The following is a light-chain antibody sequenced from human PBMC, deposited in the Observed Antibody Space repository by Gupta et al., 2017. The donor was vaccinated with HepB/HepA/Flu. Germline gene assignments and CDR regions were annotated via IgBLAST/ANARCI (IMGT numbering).Light chain of an antibody. CDR2: GAS. J-gene: IGKJ4*01. Sequence: EIVMTQSPATLSVSPGERATLSCRASQSVSSNLAWYQQKPGQAPRLLIYGASTRATGIPARFSGSGFGTDVTLTISSRQSEDFAGYYCQQYKNWPPLTFGGGTKVEIK. V-gene: IGKV3-15*01. CDR3: QQYKNWPPLT. CDR1: QSVSSN.